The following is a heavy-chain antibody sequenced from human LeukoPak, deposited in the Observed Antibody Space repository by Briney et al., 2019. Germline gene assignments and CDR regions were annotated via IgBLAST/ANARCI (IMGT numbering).Heavy chain of an antibody. CDR2: IIPILNIA. CDR1: GGTFSSYA. J-gene: IGHJ4*02. Sequence: GSPVKLSYKTSGGTFSSYAISWVRLAPGQGLEWMGRIIPILNIANYAQKFQGRVTIVADESTSTAYMELSSLRSEDTAVYYCARDNPPFCNGGTCYSYWGQGTLVTVSS. CDR3: ARDNPPFCNGGTCYSY. D-gene: IGHD2-15*01. V-gene: IGHV1-69*04.